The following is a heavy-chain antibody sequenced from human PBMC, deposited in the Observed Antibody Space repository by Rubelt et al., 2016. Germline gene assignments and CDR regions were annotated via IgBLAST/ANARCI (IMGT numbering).Heavy chain of an antibody. V-gene: IGHV3-33*01. CDR2: IWYDGSDK. CDR1: GFTFSSYG. Sequence: PGRSLRLSCAASGFTFSSYGLHWVRQAPGKGLEWVAVIWYDGSDKFYADSVRGRFTISRDNSKNTLYLQMNSLRVEDTAVYYCARLRGFTMVRGVFDFWGQGALVTVSS. D-gene: IGHD3-10*01. CDR3: ARLRGFTMVRGVFDF. J-gene: IGHJ4*02.